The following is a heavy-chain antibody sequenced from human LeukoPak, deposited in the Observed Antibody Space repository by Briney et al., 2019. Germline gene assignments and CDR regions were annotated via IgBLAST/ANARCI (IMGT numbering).Heavy chain of an antibody. D-gene: IGHD5-24*01. CDR1: RITFSSHA. V-gene: IGHV3-23*01. CDR2: ISGSGGHT. CDR3: AKGGVATMRDGYNYYYYYMEV. J-gene: IGHJ6*03. Sequence: GGSLRLSCEAPRITFSSHAMSWVRQAPGKGRQWVSLISGSGGHTYYGDSVKGRFTISRDNSKNTVYLQMSSLRAEDTAIYYCAKGGVATMRDGYNYYYYYMEVWGRGTTVTVSS.